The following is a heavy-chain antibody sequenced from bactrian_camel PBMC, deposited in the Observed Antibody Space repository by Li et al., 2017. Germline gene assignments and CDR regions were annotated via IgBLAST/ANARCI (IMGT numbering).Heavy chain of an antibody. Sequence: HLQLVESGGGSVQAGGSLRLSCVASGYGDKRWCIGWFRDQIGNKREGVAADYTGGGRLYYSDSVKGRFTISKDNSLNTLDLQMDNLKTEDTAMYYCAADTTVGRWNLFLASQWKYWGQGTQVTVS. CDR3: AADTTVGRWNLFLASQWKY. CDR1: GYGDKRWC. J-gene: IGHJ4*01. D-gene: IGHD5*01. V-gene: IGHV3S28*01. CDR2: DYTGGGRL.